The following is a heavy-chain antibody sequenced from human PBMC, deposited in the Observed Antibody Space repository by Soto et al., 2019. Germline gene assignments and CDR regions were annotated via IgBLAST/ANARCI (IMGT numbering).Heavy chain of an antibody. CDR2: ISHTDRLT. V-gene: IGHV3-48*03. J-gene: IGHJ5*02. CDR1: GFTFSYYE. D-gene: IGHD6-13*01. Sequence: EVQLAESGGDLVQPGGSLRLSCVGSGFTFSYYEMNWVRQAPGKGLERVAFISHTDRLTHYPDSVNGRFTISRDNAQNSLYLEMTSLRVEDTGVYYCARDTGRASADLWGQGTLVTVSS. CDR3: ARDTGRASADL.